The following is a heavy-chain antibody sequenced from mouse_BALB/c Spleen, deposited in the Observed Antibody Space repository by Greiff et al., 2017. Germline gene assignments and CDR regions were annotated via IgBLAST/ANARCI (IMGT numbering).Heavy chain of an antibody. J-gene: IGHJ3*01. CDR2: INPGSGGT. CDR1: GYAFTNYL. Sequence: VKLMESGAELVRPGTSVKVSCKASGYAFTNYLIEWVKQRPGQGLEWIGVINPGSGGTNYNEKFKGKATLTADKSSSTAYMQLSSLTSDDSAVYFCARMAYYGNGFAYWGQGTLVTVSA. D-gene: IGHD2-10*01. CDR3: ARMAYYGNGFAY. V-gene: IGHV1-54*01.